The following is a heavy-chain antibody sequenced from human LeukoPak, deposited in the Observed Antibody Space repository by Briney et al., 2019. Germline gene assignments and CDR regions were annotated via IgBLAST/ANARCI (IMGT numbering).Heavy chain of an antibody. Sequence: GGSLRLSCTVSGFTVSSNSMSWVRQAPGKGPVWVSRIKTDGSIADYADSVKGRFTISRDNAKNTLYLQMNSLRAEDTAVYYCVRDFMYSTACTGCWGQGTLVTVSS. CDR2: IKTDGSIA. CDR3: VRDFMYSTACTGC. J-gene: IGHJ4*02. D-gene: IGHD4-11*01. V-gene: IGHV3-74*01. CDR1: GFTVSSNS.